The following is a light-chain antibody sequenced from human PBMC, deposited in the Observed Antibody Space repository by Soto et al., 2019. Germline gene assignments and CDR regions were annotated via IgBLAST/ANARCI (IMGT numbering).Light chain of an antibody. J-gene: IGLJ1*01. CDR2: EVS. CDR3: CSYAGSSTYV. CDR1: SSDVGSYNL. Sequence: QSVLTQPASVSGSPGQSITISCTGTSSDVGSYNLVSSYQQHPGKAPKLMIYEVSKRPSGVSNRFSGSKSGNTASLTISGLQAEDEADYYCCSYAGSSTYVFGTGTKLTVL. V-gene: IGLV2-23*02.